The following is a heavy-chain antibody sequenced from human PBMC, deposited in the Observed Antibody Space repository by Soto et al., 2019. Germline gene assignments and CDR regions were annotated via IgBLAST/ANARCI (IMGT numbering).Heavy chain of an antibody. D-gene: IGHD2-21*01. CDR3: ARSPFAGSDAFEI. CDR2: ITPFKSDT. CDR1: GYTFTFRY. Sequence: RASVKVSCKASGYTFTFRYLHWVRQAPGQALEWMGWITPFKSDTNYAQKFQDRVTINRDRSVSTAYVELSNLRSDDTAMYYCARSPFAGSDAFEIWGQGKMVTVSS. J-gene: IGHJ3*02. V-gene: IGHV1-45*02.